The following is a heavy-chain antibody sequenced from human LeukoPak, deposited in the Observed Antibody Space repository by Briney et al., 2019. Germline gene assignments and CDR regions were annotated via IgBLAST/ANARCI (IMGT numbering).Heavy chain of an antibody. CDR1: GYTFTDYY. Sequence: GASVKVSCKASGYTFTDYYMHWVRQAPGQGLEWMGWINPNIGDTNYAQKFQGRVTMTRDTSISTAYMELSRLRSDDTAVYYRARDRPSITGTTLDYFDYWGQGTLLTVSS. V-gene: IGHV1-2*02. CDR2: INPNIGDT. J-gene: IGHJ4*02. D-gene: IGHD1-7*01. CDR3: ARDRPSITGTTLDYFDY.